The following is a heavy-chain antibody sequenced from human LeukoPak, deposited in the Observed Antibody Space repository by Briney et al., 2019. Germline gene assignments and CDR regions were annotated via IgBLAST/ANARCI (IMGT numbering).Heavy chain of an antibody. CDR3: ARDLDGDYYLYYMDV. CDR1: GFTFGSFA. V-gene: IGHV3-23*01. CDR2: ISGGGGST. Sequence: GGSLTLSCEGSGFTFGSFAMTWVRQAPGKGLEWVSAISGGGGSTYYAESVRGRFTVSRDNSKKRVFLQMDSLRTDDTAVYYCARDLDGDYYLYYMDVWGNGTTVIVS. D-gene: IGHD5-24*01. J-gene: IGHJ6*03.